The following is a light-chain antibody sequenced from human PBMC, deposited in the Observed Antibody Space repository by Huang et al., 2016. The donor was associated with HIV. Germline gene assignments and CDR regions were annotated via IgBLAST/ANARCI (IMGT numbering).Light chain of an antibody. CDR1: QDITTY. CDR3: QQSDSTPLT. CDR2: GAS. Sequence: DIQMTQSPSSLSASVGDRVTITCRASQDITTYLNWFQQKPGKAPTLLIYGASSLESGVPSRFSGSGSGTDFTLTISSLRPEDFATYFCQQSDSTPLTFGGGTKVEIK. J-gene: IGKJ4*01. V-gene: IGKV1-39*01.